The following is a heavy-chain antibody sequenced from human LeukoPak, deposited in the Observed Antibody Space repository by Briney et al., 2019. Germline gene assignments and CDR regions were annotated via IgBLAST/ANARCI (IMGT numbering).Heavy chain of an antibody. Sequence: GGSLRLSCAASGCTFSAYNMNWVRQAPGKGLEWVSSISSSSNYIYYADSLKGRFTISRDNAKNSLYLQMNSLRAEDTAVYYCARDEGVSFDYWGPGTLVTVSS. CDR3: ARDEGVSFDY. CDR2: ISSSSNYI. CDR1: GCTFSAYN. V-gene: IGHV3-21*01. J-gene: IGHJ4*02.